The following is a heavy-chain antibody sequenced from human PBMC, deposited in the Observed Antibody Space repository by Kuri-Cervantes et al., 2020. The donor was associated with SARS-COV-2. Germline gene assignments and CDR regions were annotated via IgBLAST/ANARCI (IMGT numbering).Heavy chain of an antibody. J-gene: IGHJ4*02. CDR2: IKSKNDGETR. Sequence: GESLKISCAASGFTFRNAWMNWVRQAPGRGLEWVGRIKSKNDGETRDYAAPAKGRFAISRDDSKNTLYLQMNSLKTEDTAVYYCTTELRYYYDSSGYQFDYWGQGTLVTVSS. CDR3: TTELRYYYDSSGYQFDY. D-gene: IGHD3-22*01. V-gene: IGHV3-15*07. CDR1: GFTFRNAW.